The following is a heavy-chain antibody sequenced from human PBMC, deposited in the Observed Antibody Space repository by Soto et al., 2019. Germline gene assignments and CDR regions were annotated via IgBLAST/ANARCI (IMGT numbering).Heavy chain of an antibody. D-gene: IGHD3-3*01. CDR2: ISYDGSNK. V-gene: IGHV3-30-3*01. J-gene: IGHJ6*04. CDR3: ARGHYEVYGMDA. Sequence: PGGSLRLSCAASGFTFSSYAMHWVRQAPGKGLEWVAVISYDGSNKYYADSVKGRFTISRDNSKNTLYLQMNSLRAEDTAVYYCARGHYEVYGMDAWGEGTTVTVSS. CDR1: GFTFSSYA.